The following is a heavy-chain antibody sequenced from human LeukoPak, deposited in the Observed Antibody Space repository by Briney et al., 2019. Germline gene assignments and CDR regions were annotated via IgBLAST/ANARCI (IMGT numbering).Heavy chain of an antibody. CDR2: ISGRGGST. CDR3: ARRATTERGHSYGLDF. J-gene: IGHJ4*02. V-gene: IGHV3-23*01. Sequence: GGSLRLSCAVSGFSFSNYGMSWVRQAPGKGLEWISVISGRGGSTYYADSVRGRFTISRDNSKNTLYLQMNSLRAEDTAMYYCARRATTERGHSYGLDFWGQGTLVTVSS. CDR1: GFSFSNYG. D-gene: IGHD5-18*01.